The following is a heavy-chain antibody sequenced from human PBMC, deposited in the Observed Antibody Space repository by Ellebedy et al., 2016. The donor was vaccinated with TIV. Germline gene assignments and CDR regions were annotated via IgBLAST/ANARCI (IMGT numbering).Heavy chain of an antibody. V-gene: IGHV3-9*01. Sequence: GGSLRLSXAASGYTFDDHGMQWVRQAPGKGLEWVSSISWNGGRVDYADSVKGRFTVSRDNAKNYLYLQMNSLRREDTALYYSTRAYSSSWSGYFDSWGQGTLVTVSS. CDR3: TRAYSSSWSGYFDS. D-gene: IGHD6-13*01. CDR1: GYTFDDHG. CDR2: ISWNGGRV. J-gene: IGHJ4*02.